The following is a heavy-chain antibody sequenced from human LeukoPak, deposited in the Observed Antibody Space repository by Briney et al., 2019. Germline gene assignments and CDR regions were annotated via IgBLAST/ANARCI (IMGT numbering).Heavy chain of an antibody. CDR2: IYYSGST. CDR1: GGSISISSYY. CDR3: ARQRYSSSSPFDY. Sequence: SETLSLTCTVSGGSISISSYYWGWIRQPPGKGPEWIGSIYYSGSTYYNPSLKSRVTISVDTSKNQFSLKLSSVTAADTAVYYCARQRYSSSSPFDYWGQGTLVTVSS. J-gene: IGHJ4*02. D-gene: IGHD6-13*01. V-gene: IGHV4-39*01.